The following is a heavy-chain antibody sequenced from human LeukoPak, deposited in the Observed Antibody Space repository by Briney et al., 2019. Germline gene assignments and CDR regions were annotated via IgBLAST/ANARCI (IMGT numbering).Heavy chain of an antibody. CDR3: ARVSGTSSSTGGY. Sequence: SETPSLTCTVSGGSISSSSYYWGWIRQPPGKGLEGIGSFYYSGSTYYNPSLKNRVTISVDTSKNQFSLKLSSVTAADTAVYYSARVSGTSSSTGGYWGQGTLVTVSS. CDR1: GGSISSSSYY. CDR2: FYYSGST. D-gene: IGHD6-6*01. J-gene: IGHJ4*02. V-gene: IGHV4-39*07.